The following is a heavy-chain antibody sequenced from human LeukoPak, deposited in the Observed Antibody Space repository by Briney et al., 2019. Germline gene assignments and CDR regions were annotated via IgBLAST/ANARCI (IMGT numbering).Heavy chain of an antibody. D-gene: IGHD6-19*01. V-gene: IGHV4-39*07. CDR2: IYYSGST. CDR1: GGSISSSSYY. Sequence: PSETLSLTCTVSGGSISSSSYYWGWIRQPPGKGLEWIGSIYYSGSTYYNPSLKSRVTMSVDTSKNQFSLKLSSVTAADTAVYYCARGLAKYYFDYWGQGTLVTVSS. J-gene: IGHJ4*02. CDR3: ARGLAKYYFDY.